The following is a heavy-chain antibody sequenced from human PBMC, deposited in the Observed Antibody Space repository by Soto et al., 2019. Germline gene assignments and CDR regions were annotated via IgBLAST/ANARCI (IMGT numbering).Heavy chain of an antibody. CDR2: IYYSGST. CDR3: ARYYYGSGAYKLDY. D-gene: IGHD3-10*01. J-gene: IGHJ4*02. V-gene: IGHV4-59*01. Sequence: PSETLSLTCTVSGGSISSYYWSWIRQPPGKGLEWIGYIYYSGSTNYNPSLKSRVTISVDTSKNQFSLKLSSVTAADTAVYYCARYYYGSGAYKLDYWGQGTLVTVSS. CDR1: GGSISSYY.